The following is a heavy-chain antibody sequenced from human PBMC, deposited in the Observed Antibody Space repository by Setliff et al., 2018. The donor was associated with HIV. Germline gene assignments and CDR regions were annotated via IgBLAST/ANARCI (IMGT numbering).Heavy chain of an antibody. V-gene: IGHV1-3*01. D-gene: IGHD3-22*01. Sequence: ASVKVSCKASGYTFTNSAMHWARQAPGQRLEWMGWITADHGNPKYSQKFQGRVTITRDTSASTVYMELSSLRSEDTAVYYCARGMDYYDTSGYYQYYFDYWGQGTLVTVSS. CDR1: GYTFTNSA. J-gene: IGHJ4*02. CDR3: ARGMDYYDTSGYYQYYFDY. CDR2: ITADHGNP.